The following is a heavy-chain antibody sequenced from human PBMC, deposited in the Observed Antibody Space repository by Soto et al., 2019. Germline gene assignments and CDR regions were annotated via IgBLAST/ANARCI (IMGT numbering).Heavy chain of an antibody. CDR1: GGTFSSYA. D-gene: IGHD5-18*01. CDR3: ARAIGYSYGAQFDY. CDR2: IIPIFGTA. Sequence: SVKVSCKASGGTFSSYAISWVRQAPGQGLEWMGGIIPIFGTASYAQKFEGRITITADESTSTAYMELRSLRSEDTAVYYCARAIGYSYGAQFDYWGQGTLVTVSS. V-gene: IGHV1-69*13. J-gene: IGHJ4*02.